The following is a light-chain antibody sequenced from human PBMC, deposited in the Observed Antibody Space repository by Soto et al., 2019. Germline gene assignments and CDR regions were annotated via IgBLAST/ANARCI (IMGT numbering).Light chain of an antibody. CDR1: SSNIGNDY. CDR3: ATWDKRLSAWV. J-gene: IGLJ3*02. V-gene: IGLV1-51*01. Sequence: QPVLTQPPSISAAPGQKVTISCSGSSSNIGNDYVSWYQHFPRTAPKLLIYDNDKRPSGIPDRFSGSKSGTSATLGITGLQTGDEADYYCATWDKRLSAWVFGGGTKLTVL. CDR2: DND.